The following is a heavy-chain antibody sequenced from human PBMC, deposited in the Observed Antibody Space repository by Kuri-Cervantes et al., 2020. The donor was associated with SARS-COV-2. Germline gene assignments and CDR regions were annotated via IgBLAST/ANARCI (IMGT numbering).Heavy chain of an antibody. J-gene: IGHJ4*02. CDR2: ITAKSAST. CDR1: GFTFSRYA. V-gene: IGHV3-23*01. Sequence: GGSLRLSCAVSGFTFSRYAMTWVRQAPGKGLEWVSSITAKSASTHYADSVRGRFTISRGDSESTLYLQMNGLRVEDTAVYYCANLVATGYWGRGTLVTVSS. CDR3: ANLVATGY. D-gene: IGHD5-12*01.